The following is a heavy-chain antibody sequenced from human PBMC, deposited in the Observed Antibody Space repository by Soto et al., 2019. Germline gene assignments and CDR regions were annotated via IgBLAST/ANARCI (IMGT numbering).Heavy chain of an antibody. Sequence: SETLSLTCTVSGGSISSSSYYWGWIRQPPGKGLEWIGSIYYSGSTYYNPSLKSRVTISVDTSKNQFSLKLSSVTAADTAVYYCARHPSHYCSSTSCYPNYYYYYYMDVWGKGTTVTVSS. CDR2: IYYSGST. CDR1: GGSISSSSYY. D-gene: IGHD2-2*01. CDR3: ARHPSHYCSSTSCYPNYYYYYYMDV. J-gene: IGHJ6*03. V-gene: IGHV4-39*01.